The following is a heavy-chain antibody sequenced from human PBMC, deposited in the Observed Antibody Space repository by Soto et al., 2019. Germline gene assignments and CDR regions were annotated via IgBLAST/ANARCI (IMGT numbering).Heavy chain of an antibody. J-gene: IGHJ4*02. CDR1: GYTFTSYA. D-gene: IGHD2-15*01. CDR2: INAGNGNT. CDR3: ARGPGGPAGPGDY. Sequence: QVQLVQSGAEVKKPGASVKVSCKASGYTFTSYAMHWVRQAPGQRLEWMGWINAGNGNTKYSQKFQGRVTITRDTSASTAYMELRSLRSEDTAVYYCARGPGGPAGPGDYWGQGTLVTVCS. V-gene: IGHV1-3*01.